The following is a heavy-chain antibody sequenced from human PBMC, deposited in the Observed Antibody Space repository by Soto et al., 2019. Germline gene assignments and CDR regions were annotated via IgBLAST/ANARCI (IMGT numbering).Heavy chain of an antibody. CDR3: AHGMVRGVAFDP. CDR1: GFSLSTSGVG. J-gene: IGHJ5*02. D-gene: IGHD3-10*01. CDR2: IYWNDDK. V-gene: IGHV2-5*01. Sequence: QITLKESGPTLVKPTQTLTLTCTFSGFSLSTSGVGVGWIRQPPGKALEWLALIYWNDDKRYSPSLKSRLTSTKDTSKNQVVLTMTNMDPVDTATYYCAHGMVRGVAFDPWGQGTLVTVSS.